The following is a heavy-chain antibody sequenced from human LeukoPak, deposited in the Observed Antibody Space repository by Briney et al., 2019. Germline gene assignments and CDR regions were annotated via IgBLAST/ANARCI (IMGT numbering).Heavy chain of an antibody. CDR2: ISAYNGNT. Sequence: GASVKVSCKASGGTFSSYAISWVRQAPGQGLEWMGWISAYNGNTNYAQKLQGRVTMTTDTSTSTAYMELRSLRSDDTAVYYCARDWDGDYVYYYYYGMDVWGQGTTVTVSS. CDR1: GGTFSSYA. D-gene: IGHD4-17*01. V-gene: IGHV1-18*01. J-gene: IGHJ6*02. CDR3: ARDWDGDYVYYYYYGMDV.